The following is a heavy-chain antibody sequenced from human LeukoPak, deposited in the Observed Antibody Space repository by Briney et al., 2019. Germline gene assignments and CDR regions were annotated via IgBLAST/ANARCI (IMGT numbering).Heavy chain of an antibody. CDR3: ARGDSAARMGY. CDR1: GGSVSSGSYY. Sequence: PSETLSLTCTVSGGSVSSGSYYWSWIRQPPGKGLEWIGYFYYSGSTNYNPSLKSRVTISVDTSKNQFSLKLSSVTAADTALYYCARGDSAARMGYWGQGTLVTVSS. CDR2: FYYSGST. J-gene: IGHJ4*02. V-gene: IGHV4-61*01. D-gene: IGHD1-14*01.